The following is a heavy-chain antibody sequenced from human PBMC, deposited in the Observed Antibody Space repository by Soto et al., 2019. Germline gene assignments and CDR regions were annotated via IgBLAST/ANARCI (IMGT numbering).Heavy chain of an antibody. D-gene: IGHD2-2*02. Sequence: EVQLVESGGGLVKPGGSLRLSCAASGFTFSSYSMHWVRQAPGKGLEWVASISSSSSYIYYADSVKGRFTISRDNAKNSLYLQMNSLRAEDTAVYYCAREIYCSSTSCYSGGYGMDVWGQGTTVTVSS. CDR2: ISSSSSYI. CDR1: GFTFSSYS. V-gene: IGHV3-21*01. J-gene: IGHJ6*02. CDR3: AREIYCSSTSCYSGGYGMDV.